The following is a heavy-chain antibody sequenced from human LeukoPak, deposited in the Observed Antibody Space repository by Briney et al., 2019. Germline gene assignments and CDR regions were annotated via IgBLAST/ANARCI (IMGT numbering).Heavy chain of an antibody. Sequence: SVKVSCKASGGTFSSYAISWVRQAPGQGLEWMGGIIPIFGTANYAQKFQGRVTITADESTSTAYMELSSLRSEDTAVYYCARSISIAAARIDYWGQGTLVTVSS. V-gene: IGHV1-69*13. J-gene: IGHJ4*02. CDR3: ARSISIAAARIDY. CDR2: IIPIFGTA. CDR1: GGTFSSYA. D-gene: IGHD6-13*01.